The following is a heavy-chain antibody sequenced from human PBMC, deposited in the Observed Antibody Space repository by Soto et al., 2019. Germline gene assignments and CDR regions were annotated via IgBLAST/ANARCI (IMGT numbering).Heavy chain of an antibody. CDR2: IDPSDSYT. CDR3: ARGIVVVPAAILPSYYYYGMDV. CDR1: GYSFTSFW. V-gene: IGHV5-10-1*01. D-gene: IGHD2-2*01. Sequence: GESLKTSCNGSGYSFTSFWISLVRQMPGKGLGGVGRIDPSDSYTNYSPSFQGHVTISAGKSISTAYLQWSSLKASNTAMYYWARGIVVVPAAILPSYYYYGMDVWGQGTTVTVSS. J-gene: IGHJ6*02.